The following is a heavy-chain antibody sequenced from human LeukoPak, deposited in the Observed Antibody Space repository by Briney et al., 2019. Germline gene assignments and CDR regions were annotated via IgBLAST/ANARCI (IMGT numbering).Heavy chain of an antibody. Sequence: GGSLRLSCAASGFSFSNYWMSWVRQAPGKGLEWVGLIKSKSDGGTTDFAAPVKGRFTISRDDSKNILYLQMNSLTSEDTAIYYCTQGSGYYFNYWGQGTLVTVSS. J-gene: IGHJ4*02. CDR2: IKSKSDGGTT. D-gene: IGHD5-12*01. CDR3: TQGSGYYFNY. CDR1: GFSFSNYW. V-gene: IGHV3-15*01.